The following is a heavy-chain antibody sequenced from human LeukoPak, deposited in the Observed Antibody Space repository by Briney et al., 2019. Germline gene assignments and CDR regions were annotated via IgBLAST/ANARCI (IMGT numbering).Heavy chain of an antibody. Sequence: GGSLRLSCAASGFTFSSYSMNWVRQAPGKGLEWVSSISSSSSYIYYADSVKGRFTISRDNAKNSLYLQMNSLRAEDTAVYYCARDKTLVVVPAAVPYYYYGMDVWGQGTTVTVSS. J-gene: IGHJ6*02. CDR2: ISSSSSYI. CDR1: GFTFSSYS. CDR3: ARDKTLVVVPAAVPYYYYGMDV. D-gene: IGHD2-2*02. V-gene: IGHV3-21*01.